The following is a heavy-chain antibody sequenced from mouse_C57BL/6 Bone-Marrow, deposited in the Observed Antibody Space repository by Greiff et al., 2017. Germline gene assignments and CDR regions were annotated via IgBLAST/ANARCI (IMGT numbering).Heavy chain of an antibody. D-gene: IGHD1-1*01. CDR2: INPNNGGT. V-gene: IGHV1-18*01. CDR1: GYTFTDYN. J-gene: IGHJ1*03. CDR3: ARWGYDGSSWYFDV. Sequence: EVQLQQSGPELVKPGASVKIPCKASGYTFTDYNMDWVKQSHGKSLEWIGDINPNNGGTIYNQKFKGKATLTVDKSSSTAYMELRSLTSEDTAVYYCARWGYDGSSWYFDVWGTGTTVTVSS.